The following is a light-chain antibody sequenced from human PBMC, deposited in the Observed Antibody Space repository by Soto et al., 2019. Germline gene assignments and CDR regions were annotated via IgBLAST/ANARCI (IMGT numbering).Light chain of an antibody. CDR1: QDIRKY. CDR2: GAS. J-gene: IGKJ3*01. V-gene: IGKV1-33*01. Sequence: DIPMTPSPSSLSASVGDRVTITCQASQDIRKYLNWYQQKAGRAPKLLIYGASNLETGVPSRFSGSGYGTDFTFTISSLQPEEIATYYCQLYDNLPPFTFGPGTKVAIK. CDR3: QLYDNLPPFT.